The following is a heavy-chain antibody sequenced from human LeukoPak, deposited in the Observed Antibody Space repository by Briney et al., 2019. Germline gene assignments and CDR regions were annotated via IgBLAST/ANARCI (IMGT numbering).Heavy chain of an antibody. CDR3: AGEHDVLTGFGFDY. CDR1: GYSFNTYA. D-gene: IGHD3-9*01. Sequence: GASVKVSCKASGYSFNTYAIQWVRQAPGQRLEWLGWINVATGNTKYSQKFQDRVTISRDTSASIAYMELSRLRSEDTAVYYCAGEHDVLTGFGFDYWGQGTQVTVSS. V-gene: IGHV1-3*01. J-gene: IGHJ4*02. CDR2: INVATGNT.